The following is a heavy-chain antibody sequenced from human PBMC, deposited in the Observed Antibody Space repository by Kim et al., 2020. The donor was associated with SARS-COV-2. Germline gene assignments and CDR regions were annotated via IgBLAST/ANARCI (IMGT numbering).Heavy chain of an antibody. J-gene: IGHJ3*02. V-gene: IGHV3-30*04. CDR1: GFTFSSYA. CDR3: ARSPYQIAVAGTVAFDI. Sequence: GGSLRLSCAASGFTFSSYAMHWVRQAPGKGLEWVAVISYDGSNKYYADSVKGRFTISRDNSKNTLYLQMNSLRAEDTAVYYCARSPYQIAVAGTVAFDIWGQGTMVTVSS. D-gene: IGHD6-19*01. CDR2: ISYDGSNK.